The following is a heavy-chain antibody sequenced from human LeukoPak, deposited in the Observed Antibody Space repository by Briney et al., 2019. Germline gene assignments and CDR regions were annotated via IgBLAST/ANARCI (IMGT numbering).Heavy chain of an antibody. CDR2: TYYSGST. CDR3: ARAYYDFWSGYYTQYYFDY. V-gene: IGHV4-59*11. CDR1: GGSISSHY. D-gene: IGHD3-3*01. Sequence: PSETLSLTCTVSGGSISSHYWSWIRQPPGKGLEWIGYTYYSGSTNYNPSLKSRVTISVDTSKNQFSLKLSSVTAADTAVYYCARAYYDFWSGYYTQYYFDYWGQGTLVTVSS. J-gene: IGHJ4*02.